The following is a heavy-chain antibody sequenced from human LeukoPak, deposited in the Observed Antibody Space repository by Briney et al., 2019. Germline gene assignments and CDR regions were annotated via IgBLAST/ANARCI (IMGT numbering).Heavy chain of an antibody. Sequence: GGSLRLSCAASGFTFDDYGMSWVRQAPGKGLEWVSGINWNGGSTGYADSVKGRFTISRDNAKNSLYLQMNSLRAEDTALYYCAGQPYDSSGYSEYYFDYWGQGTLVTVSS. J-gene: IGHJ4*02. CDR3: AGQPYDSSGYSEYYFDY. CDR2: INWNGGST. CDR1: GFTFDDYG. D-gene: IGHD3-22*01. V-gene: IGHV3-20*04.